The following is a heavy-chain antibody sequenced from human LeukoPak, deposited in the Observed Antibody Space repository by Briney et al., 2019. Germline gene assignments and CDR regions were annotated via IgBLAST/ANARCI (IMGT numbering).Heavy chain of an antibody. CDR2: IRRRAYGGAA. CDR1: GFAFDDFA. J-gene: IGHJ4*02. Sequence: PGQSLRLSCTTSGFAFDDFAMSWVRQPAGKGLEWVGFIRRRAYGGAAEYAASVKGRFIISRDDSKGIAYLQMNSLKTEDTAVYYCSRNGLVDFDYWGQGSQVSVSP. V-gene: IGHV3-49*04. CDR3: SRNGLVDFDY.